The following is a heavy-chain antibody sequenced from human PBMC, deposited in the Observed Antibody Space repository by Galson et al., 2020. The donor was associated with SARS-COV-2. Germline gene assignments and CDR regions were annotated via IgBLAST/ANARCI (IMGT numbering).Heavy chain of an antibody. CDR2: IYWDNGV. Sequence: KMSGSTVAKLTQTFTLTCTFSGSSLSISAVSVGWIRQCPGKASEWPALIYWDNGVRYSLSLKSRLTITKDTSNNQVVLTMTNMDTVDTATYYCAHRLYSSASWQTFDYWGKGILVTVSS. V-gene: IGHV2-5*02. D-gene: IGHD2-15*01. J-gene: IGHJ4*02. CDR3: AHRLYSSASWQTFDY. CDR1: GSSLSISAVS.